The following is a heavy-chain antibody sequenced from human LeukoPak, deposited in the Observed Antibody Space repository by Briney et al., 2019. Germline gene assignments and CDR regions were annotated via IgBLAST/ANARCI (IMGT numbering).Heavy chain of an antibody. CDR2: ISSIGTTI. CDR3: ARGERGDY. CDR1: GFTFSSFS. J-gene: IGHJ4*02. V-gene: IGHV3-48*04. D-gene: IGHD1-26*01. Sequence: GGSLRLSCAASGFTFSSFSMNWVRQAPGKGLEWVSYISSIGTTIYYADSVKGRFTISRDNAKNSPYLQMNSLRAEDTAVYYCARGERGDYWGQGTLVTVSS.